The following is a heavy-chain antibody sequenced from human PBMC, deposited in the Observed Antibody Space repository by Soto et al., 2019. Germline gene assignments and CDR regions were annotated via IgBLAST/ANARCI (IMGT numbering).Heavy chain of an antibody. D-gene: IGHD5-12*01. J-gene: IGHJ4*02. Sequence: PSETLSLTCTVSGGSISSDDYYWSWIRQPPGKGLEWIGYIYYSGSTYYNPSLKSRSTISIDTSKNQLFLNVDSVTAADTAVYYCARLYTGYEAFDYWGQGTLVTVSS. V-gene: IGHV4-30-4*01. CDR1: GGSISSDDYY. CDR3: ARLYTGYEAFDY. CDR2: IYYSGST.